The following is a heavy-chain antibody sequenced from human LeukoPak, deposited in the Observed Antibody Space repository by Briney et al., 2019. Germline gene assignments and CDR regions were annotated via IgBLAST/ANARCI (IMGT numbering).Heavy chain of an antibody. CDR3: AREKYYGSGSWDFDY. CDR1: GYTFTGYY. CDR2: INPNSGDT. V-gene: IGHV1-2*02. Sequence: GASVKVSCKASGYTFTGYYMHWVRQAPGQGLEWMGWINPNSGDTNYAQKFQGRVTMTRDTSISTAYMELSRLRSDDTAVYYCAREKYYGSGSWDFDYWGQGTLVTVSS. D-gene: IGHD3-10*01. J-gene: IGHJ4*02.